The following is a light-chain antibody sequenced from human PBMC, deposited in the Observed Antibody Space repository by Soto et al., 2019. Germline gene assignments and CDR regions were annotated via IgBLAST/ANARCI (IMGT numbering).Light chain of an antibody. CDR3: GSWDSSLSAYV. J-gene: IGLJ1*01. V-gene: IGLV1-51*01. CDR2: DDA. Sequence: QSVMTQPPSVSAAPGQRVTICCSGSSSNIGGNSVSWYQQLPGTAPKLLMYDDAKRPSGIPDRFSGSKSGTSATLGITGFQTGDEADYYCGSWDSSLSAYVFGTGTKLTVL. CDR1: SSNIGGNS.